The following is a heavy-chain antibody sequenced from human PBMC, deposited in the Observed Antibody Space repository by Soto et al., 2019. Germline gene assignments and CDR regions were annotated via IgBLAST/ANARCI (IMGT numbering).Heavy chain of an antibody. Sequence: QVQLQQWGAGMLKPSETLSLTCAVYGGSFSGYYWSWIRQPPGKGLEWIGEINHSGSTNYNPSLKSRVTISVDTSKNQCSRKLSSVSAADTAVYYCARGYRRCGYYKGAFDIWGQGTMVTVSS. J-gene: IGHJ3*02. CDR2: INHSGST. V-gene: IGHV4-34*01. D-gene: IGHD3-3*01. CDR1: GGSFSGYY. CDR3: ARGYRRCGYYKGAFDI.